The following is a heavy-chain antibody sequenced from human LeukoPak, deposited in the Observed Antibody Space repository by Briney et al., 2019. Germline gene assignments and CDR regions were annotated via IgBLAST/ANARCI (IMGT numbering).Heavy chain of an antibody. D-gene: IGHD2-2*02. CDR2: IFHSVSGST. CDR1: GVSISSTYYY. CDR3: ARTGYCSSASCYTASRPYYYYYMDV. Sequence: SQTLSLTCSVSGVSISSTYYYWTWIRQPPGKGLEWIGYIFHSVSGSTYNNPFLKSRVTISVDASKNQFSLKLSSVTAADTAVYYCARTGYCSSASCYTASRPYYYYYMDVWGKGTTVTVSS. J-gene: IGHJ6*03. V-gene: IGHV4-30-2*02.